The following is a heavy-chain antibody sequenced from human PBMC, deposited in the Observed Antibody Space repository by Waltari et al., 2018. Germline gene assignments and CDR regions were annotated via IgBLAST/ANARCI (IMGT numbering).Heavy chain of an antibody. V-gene: IGHV4-34*01. CDR3: ARQGIAVAGRRYFQH. CDR1: GGSFSGYY. Sequence: QVQLQQWGAGLLKPSETLSLTCAVYGGSFSGYYWSWIRQPPGKGLEWIGEINHSGSTNYHPSLKSRVTISVDTSKNQFSLKLSSVTAADTAVYYCARQGIAVAGRRYFQHWGQGTLVTVSS. CDR2: INHSGST. J-gene: IGHJ1*01. D-gene: IGHD6-19*01.